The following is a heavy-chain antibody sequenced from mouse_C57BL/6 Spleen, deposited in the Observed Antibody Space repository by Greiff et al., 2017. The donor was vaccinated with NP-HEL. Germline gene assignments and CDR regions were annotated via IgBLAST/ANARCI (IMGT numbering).Heavy chain of an antibody. CDR2: IHPNSGST. V-gene: IGHV1-64*01. Sequence: QVQLQQPGAELVKPGASVKLSCKASGYTFTSYWMHWVKQRPGQGLEWIGMIHPNSGSTNYNEKFKSKATLTVDKSSSTAYMQLSSLTSEDSAVYYCARPELLSYIDYWGQGTSVTVSS. CDR1: GYTFTSYW. D-gene: IGHD2-1*01. CDR3: ARPELLSYIDY. J-gene: IGHJ4*01.